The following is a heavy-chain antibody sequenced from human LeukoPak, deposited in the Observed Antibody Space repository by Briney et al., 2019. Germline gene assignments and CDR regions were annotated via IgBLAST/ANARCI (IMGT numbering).Heavy chain of an antibody. J-gene: IGHJ5*02. D-gene: IGHD6-13*01. CDR2: INHSGST. CDR3: ARSIAAAGSA. CDR1: GGSFSGYY. Sequence: SETLSLTCAVYGGSFSGYYWSWIRQPPGKGLEWIGEINHSGSTNYNPFLKSRVTISVDTSKNQFSLKLSSVTAADTAVYYCARSIAAAGSAWGQGTLVTVSS. V-gene: IGHV4-34*01.